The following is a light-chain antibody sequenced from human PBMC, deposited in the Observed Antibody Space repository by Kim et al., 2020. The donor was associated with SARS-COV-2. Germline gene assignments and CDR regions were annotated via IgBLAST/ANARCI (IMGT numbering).Light chain of an antibody. CDR3: SSYAGSNNPL. V-gene: IGLV2-8*01. J-gene: IGLJ3*02. CDR2: EVS. CDR1: SSDVGGYNY. Sequence: GQSVTISCTGTSSDVGGYNYVSWYQQHPGKAPKIMIYEVSKRPSGVPDRFSGSKSGNTASLTVSGLQAEDEADYYCSSYAGSNNPLFGGGTQLTVL.